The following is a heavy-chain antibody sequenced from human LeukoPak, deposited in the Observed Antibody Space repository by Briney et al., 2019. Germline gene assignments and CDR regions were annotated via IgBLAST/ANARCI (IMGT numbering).Heavy chain of an antibody. CDR1: GGSISSYY. Sequence: SETLSLTCTVSGGSISSYYGRWIRQRPGKGLEWIGYIYYSGSTNYNPSLKSRFTISVDTSKNQFSLKLSSVTAADTAVYYCARGLVPIGYWGQGTLVTVSS. J-gene: IGHJ4*02. V-gene: IGHV4-59*01. CDR2: IYYSGST. CDR3: ARGLVPIGY. D-gene: IGHD2-21*01.